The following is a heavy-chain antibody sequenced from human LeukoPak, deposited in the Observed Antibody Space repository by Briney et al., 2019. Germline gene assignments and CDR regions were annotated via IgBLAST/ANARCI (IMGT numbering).Heavy chain of an antibody. V-gene: IGHV3-48*03. CDR2: ISSSGSTI. CDR3: ARDFSGWSVDP. J-gene: IGHJ5*02. D-gene: IGHD6-19*01. CDR1: GFTFSSYE. Sequence: GGSLRLSCAASGFTFSSYEMNWVRQAPGKGLEWASYISSSGSTIYYADSVKGRFTMSRDNAKNSLYLQMNSLRAEDTAVYYCARDFSGWSVDPWGQGTLVTVSS.